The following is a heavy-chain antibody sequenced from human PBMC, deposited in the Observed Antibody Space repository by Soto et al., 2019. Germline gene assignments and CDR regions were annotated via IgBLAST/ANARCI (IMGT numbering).Heavy chain of an antibody. CDR1: GFTFSSYA. J-gene: IGHJ4*02. Sequence: EVQLLESGGGLVQPGGSLRLSCAASGFTFSSYAMSWVRQAPGKGLEWVSAISGSGGSTYYADSVKGRFTISRDNSKNTLYLQMNSLRAEDTAVYYCAKDRGFKWELLPIFDYWGQGTLVTVSS. V-gene: IGHV3-23*01. CDR3: AKDRGFKWELLPIFDY. D-gene: IGHD1-26*01. CDR2: ISGSGGST.